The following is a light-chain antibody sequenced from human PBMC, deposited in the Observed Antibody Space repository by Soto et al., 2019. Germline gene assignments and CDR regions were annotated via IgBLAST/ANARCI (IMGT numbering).Light chain of an antibody. V-gene: IGKV1-39*01. CDR3: QQSYSTPQT. Sequence: DIQKTQSPSSLSASVGDRVTITCRASQSISSYLNWYQQKPGKAPKLLIYAASSLQSGVPSRFSGSGSGTDFTLTISSLQPEDFATYYCQQSYSTPQTCGQGTKVEIK. J-gene: IGKJ1*01. CDR1: QSISSY. CDR2: AAS.